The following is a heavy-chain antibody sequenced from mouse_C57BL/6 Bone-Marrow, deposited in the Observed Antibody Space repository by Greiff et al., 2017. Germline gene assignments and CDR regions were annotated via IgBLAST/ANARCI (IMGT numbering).Heavy chain of an antibody. Sequence: EVQLQQSGAELVRPGASVKLSCTASGFNIKDDYIHWVKQRPEQGLEWIGWIDPEIGDTEYASKFQGKATITSDTSSNTAYLQLSSLTSEDSAVYYCAKEKIYYDYDGPFMDYWGQGTSVTVSS. CDR2: IDPEIGDT. V-gene: IGHV14-4*01. D-gene: IGHD2-4*01. CDR3: AKEKIYYDYDGPFMDY. CDR1: GFNIKDDY. J-gene: IGHJ4*01.